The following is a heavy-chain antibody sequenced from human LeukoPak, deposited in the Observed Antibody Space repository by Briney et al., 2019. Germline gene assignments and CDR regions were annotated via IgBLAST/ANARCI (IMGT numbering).Heavy chain of an antibody. CDR1: GYTFTGYY. CDR2: INPNSGGT. V-gene: IGHV1-2*02. J-gene: IGHJ4*02. Sequence: ASVKVSCKASGYTFTGYYMHWVRQAPGQGLEWMGWINPNSGGTNYAQKFQGRVTMTRDTSISTAYMELSRLISDDTAAYYCARESDGYNHFDYWGQGTLVTVSS. CDR3: ARESDGYNHFDY. D-gene: IGHD5-24*01.